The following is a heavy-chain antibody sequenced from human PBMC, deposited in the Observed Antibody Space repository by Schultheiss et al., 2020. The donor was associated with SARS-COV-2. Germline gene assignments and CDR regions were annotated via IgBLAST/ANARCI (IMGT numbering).Heavy chain of an antibody. CDR2: IYHSGST. D-gene: IGHD2-2*01. V-gene: IGHV4-59*12. CDR3: ARYDCSSTSCYQGDAFDI. Sequence: SETLSLTCTVSGGSISSYYWSWIRQPPGKGLEWIGYIYHSGSTYYNPSLKSRVTISVDKSKNQFSLKLSSVTAADTAVYYCARYDCSSTSCYQGDAFDIWGQGTMVTVSS. CDR1: GGSISSYY. J-gene: IGHJ3*02.